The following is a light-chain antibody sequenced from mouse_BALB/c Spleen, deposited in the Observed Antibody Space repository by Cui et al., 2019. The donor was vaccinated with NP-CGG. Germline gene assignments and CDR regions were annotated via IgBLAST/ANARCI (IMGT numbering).Light chain of an antibody. V-gene: IGLV1*01. Sequence: QAVVTQESALTTAPGDTVTLTCRSSTGAVTTSNYANWVQEKPDHLFTGIIGGTSNRAPGVPARFSGSLIGDKAALTITGAQTEDEAIYFCTLWYSNHWVFGGGTKLTVL. CDR2: GTS. J-gene: IGLJ1*01. CDR3: TLWYSNHWV. CDR1: TGAVTTSNY.